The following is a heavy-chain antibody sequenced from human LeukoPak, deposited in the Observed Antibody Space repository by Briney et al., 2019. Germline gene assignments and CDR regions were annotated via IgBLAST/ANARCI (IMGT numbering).Heavy chain of an antibody. Sequence: ETLSLTCTVSGGSISNYYWSWVRQAPGKGLEWVSAISGSGGSTYYADSVKGRFTISRDNSKNTLYLQMNSLRAEDTAVYYCAKDRITMIDIWGQGTMVTVSS. V-gene: IGHV3-23*01. D-gene: IGHD3-22*01. J-gene: IGHJ3*02. CDR3: AKDRITMIDI. CDR1: GGSISNYY. CDR2: ISGSGGST.